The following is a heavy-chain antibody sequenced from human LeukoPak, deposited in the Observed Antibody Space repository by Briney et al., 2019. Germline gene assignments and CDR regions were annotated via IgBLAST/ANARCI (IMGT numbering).Heavy chain of an antibody. CDR1: GFTFSSYA. CDR3: ARDYTSGWSTPPRHYFDC. CDR2: ISGISGSGGT. Sequence: PGGSLRLSCAASGFTFSSYAMSWVRQAPGKGLEWVSSISGISGSGGTYYADSVKGRFTISRDNSKNTLYLQMNSLRAGDTAVYYCARDYTSGWSTPPRHYFDCWGQGTLVTVSS. J-gene: IGHJ4*02. D-gene: IGHD6-19*01. V-gene: IGHV3-23*01.